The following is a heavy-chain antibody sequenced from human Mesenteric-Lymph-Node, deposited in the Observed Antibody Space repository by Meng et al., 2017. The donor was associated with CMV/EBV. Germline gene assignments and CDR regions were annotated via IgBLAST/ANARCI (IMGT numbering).Heavy chain of an antibody. V-gene: IGHV3-53*01. D-gene: IGHD4-17*01. CDR2: IYSGGST. Sequence: GESLKISCAASGFTVSSNYMSWVRQAPGKGLEWVSVIYSGGSTYYADSVKGRFTISRDNSKNTLYLQMNRLRAEDTALYYCARGYGVTGGMDVWGQGTTVTVSS. CDR3: ARGYGVTGGMDV. J-gene: IGHJ6*02. CDR1: GFTVSSNY.